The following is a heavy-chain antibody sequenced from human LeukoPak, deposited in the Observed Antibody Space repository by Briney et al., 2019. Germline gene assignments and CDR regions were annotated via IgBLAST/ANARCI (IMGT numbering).Heavy chain of an antibody. V-gene: IGHV3-11*01. CDR3: AREGYYDSSGYYVGY. J-gene: IGHJ4*02. CDR1: GFTFSDYY. Sequence: PGGSLRLSCAASGFTFSDYYMTWIRQAPGKGLEWISYISSSGNTINYADSVKGRFTISRDNAKNSLYLQMNSLRAEDTAVYYCAREGYYDSSGYYVGYWGQGTLVTVSS. CDR2: ISSSGNTI. D-gene: IGHD3-22*01.